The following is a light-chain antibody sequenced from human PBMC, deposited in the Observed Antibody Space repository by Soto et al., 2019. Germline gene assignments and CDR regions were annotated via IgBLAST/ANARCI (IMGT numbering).Light chain of an antibody. V-gene: IGKV3-15*01. CDR2: GAS. J-gene: IGKJ5*01. CDR3: QQYSNLPT. CDR1: QSVSRN. Sequence: IVMTPSPATLSVSTWERATLSCRASQSVSRNLAWYQQRPGQAPRLLISGASTRATGIAARFSGSGSGREFTLTFSCLQSEDSALYYCQQYSNLPTFCHGTRLEFK.